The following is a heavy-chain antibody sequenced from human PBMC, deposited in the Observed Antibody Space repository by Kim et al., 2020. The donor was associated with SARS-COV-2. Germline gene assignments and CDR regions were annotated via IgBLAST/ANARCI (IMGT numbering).Heavy chain of an antibody. D-gene: IGHD5-12*01. J-gene: IGHJ4*02. CDR2: T. CDR3: ARGGVATIWSY. V-gene: IGHV4-59*09. Sequence: TNHNPSLKSRVSMSVDTCKNQFSLNLTSVTPADTAVYYCARGGVATIWSYWGQGTLVTVSS.